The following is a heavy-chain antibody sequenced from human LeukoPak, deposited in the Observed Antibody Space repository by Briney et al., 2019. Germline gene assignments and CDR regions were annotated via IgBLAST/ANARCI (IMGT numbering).Heavy chain of an antibody. D-gene: IGHD6-19*01. V-gene: IGHV4-59*02. J-gene: IGHJ4*02. CDR1: GASVSVDY. CDR3: ARDRSSGWLLDY. Sequence: SETLSLTCTVSGASVSVDYWSWIRQPPGKWLEWIGYISYSGSPNYNPSLKSRVTISVDTSKNQFSLKLSSVTAADTAVYYCARDRSSGWLLDYWGQGTLVTVSS. CDR2: ISYSGSP.